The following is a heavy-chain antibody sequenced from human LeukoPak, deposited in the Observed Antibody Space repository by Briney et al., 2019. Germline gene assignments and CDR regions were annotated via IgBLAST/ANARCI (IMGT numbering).Heavy chain of an antibody. D-gene: IGHD3-22*01. CDR3: ARDISYYCDSSGRDAFDI. V-gene: IGHV4-4*07. CDR1: GGSISSYY. CDR2: IYTSGST. J-gene: IGHJ3*02. Sequence: SETLSLTCTVSGGSISSYYWSWIRQPAGKGLEWIGRIYTSGSTNYNPSLKSRVTMSVDTSKNQFSLKLSSVTAADTAVYYCARDISYYCDSSGRDAFDIWGQGTMVTVSS.